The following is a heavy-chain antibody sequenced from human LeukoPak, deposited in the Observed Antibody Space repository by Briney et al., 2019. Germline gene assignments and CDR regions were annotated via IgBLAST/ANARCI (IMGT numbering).Heavy chain of an antibody. D-gene: IGHD5-18*01. V-gene: IGHV3-66*01. J-gene: IGHJ4*02. CDR2: IYSGGST. CDR3: ARDQSLGIQLD. Sequence: GGSLRLSCAASGFTVSSNYMSWVRQAPGKGLEWVSVIYSGGSTYYADSVKGRFTISRDNSKNTLYLQMNSLGAEDTAVYYCARDQSLGIQLDWGQGTLVTVSS. CDR1: GFTVSSNY.